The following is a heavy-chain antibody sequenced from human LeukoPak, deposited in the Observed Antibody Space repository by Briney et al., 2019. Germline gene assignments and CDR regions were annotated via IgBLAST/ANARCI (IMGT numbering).Heavy chain of an antibody. Sequence: GESLKISCKGSGYSFTSYWIGWVRQMPGKGLEWMGIIYPGDSDTRYSPSFQGQVTISADKSISTAYLQWSSLKASDTAMYYCARVVPAAIPQPWFDPWGQGTLVTVSS. CDR3: ARVVPAAIPQPWFDP. D-gene: IGHD2-2*02. CDR2: IYPGDSDT. V-gene: IGHV5-51*01. CDR1: GYSFTSYW. J-gene: IGHJ5*02.